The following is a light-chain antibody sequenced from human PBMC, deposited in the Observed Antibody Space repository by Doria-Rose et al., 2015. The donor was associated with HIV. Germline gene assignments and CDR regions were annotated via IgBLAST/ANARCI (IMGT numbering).Light chain of an antibody. CDR1: SSDVGSYNL. CDR3: CSYAGARSVV. V-gene: IGLV2-23*01. Sequence: SVSGSPGQSITISCTGTSSDVGSYNLVSWYQQHPGKVPKLMIYEATERPSGVSNRFSGSKSGNTASLTISGLQAEDEADYYCCSYAGARSVVFGGGTKLTVL. CDR2: EAT. J-gene: IGLJ2*01.